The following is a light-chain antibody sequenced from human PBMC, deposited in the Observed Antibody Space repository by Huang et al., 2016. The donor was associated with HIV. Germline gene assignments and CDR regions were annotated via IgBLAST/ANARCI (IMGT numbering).Light chain of an antibody. Sequence: DIQMTQSPSSLSASVGDRVIISCRASQSINKYLNWYQQMPGKAPKLLICGASTLQRGVSSRFSGSVSGTDFTLTIGSLQPEDAATYYCQQSYKAPRTFGQGTLLEI. CDR1: QSINKY. V-gene: IGKV1-39*01. CDR2: GAS. J-gene: IGKJ2*01. CDR3: QQSYKAPRT.